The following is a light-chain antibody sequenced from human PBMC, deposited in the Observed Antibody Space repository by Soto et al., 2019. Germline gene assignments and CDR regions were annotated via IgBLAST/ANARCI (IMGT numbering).Light chain of an antibody. V-gene: IGKV1-6*01. Sequence: AIQMAQSPSSLSASVGDRVTITCRASQGIRSDLAWYQQRPGKAPKLLIYAASNLQSGVPSRFSGSGSGTDFTLTITSLQPEDFATYYCLQDYNYPRTFGQGTKVDIK. CDR1: QGIRSD. CDR3: LQDYNYPRT. CDR2: AAS. J-gene: IGKJ1*01.